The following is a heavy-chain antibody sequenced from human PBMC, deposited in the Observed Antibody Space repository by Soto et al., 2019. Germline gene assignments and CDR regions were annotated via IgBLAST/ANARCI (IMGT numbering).Heavy chain of an antibody. CDR3: ARVQGGSTSCYKNNCYYYGMDV. Sequence: PSETLSLTCSASGGSISSYYWTWIRQPPGKGLEWIGYIYYSGSTNYNPSLKSRVTISVDTSKNQFSLKLSSVTAADTAVYYCARVQGGSTSCYKNNCYYYGMDVWGQGTTVTVSS. CDR2: IYYSGST. CDR1: GGSISSYY. V-gene: IGHV4-59*01. J-gene: IGHJ6*02. D-gene: IGHD2-2*02.